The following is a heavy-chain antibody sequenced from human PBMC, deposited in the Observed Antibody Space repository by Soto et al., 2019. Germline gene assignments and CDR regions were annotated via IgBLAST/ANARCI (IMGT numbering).Heavy chain of an antibody. V-gene: IGHV6-1*01. Sequence: SQTLSLTCAISGDSVSSKSAAWNWIRQSKSRGLERLGRTYYRSKWYNDYAVYVKSRIAIIADTSKNQFSLQLISVTPEDTAVYYFSRGYPRRGGASGWYGFDYWGQGTRVTVSS. CDR1: GDSVSSKSAA. CDR2: TYYRSKWYN. J-gene: IGHJ4*02. D-gene: IGHD2-15*01. CDR3: SRGYPRRGGASGWYGFDY.